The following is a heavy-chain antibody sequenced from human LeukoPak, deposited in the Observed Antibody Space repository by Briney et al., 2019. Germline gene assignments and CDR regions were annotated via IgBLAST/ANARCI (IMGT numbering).Heavy chain of an antibody. CDR1: GFTFSSYS. CDR2: ISSSSSYI. CDR3: ARKRASQGIDY. D-gene: IGHD6-6*01. Sequence: GGSLRLSCAASGFTFSSYSMNWVRQAPGKGLEWVSSISSSSSYIYYADSVKGRFTISRDNAKNSLYLQMNGLRAEDTAVYYCARKRASQGIDYWGQGTLVTVSS. V-gene: IGHV3-21*01. J-gene: IGHJ4*02.